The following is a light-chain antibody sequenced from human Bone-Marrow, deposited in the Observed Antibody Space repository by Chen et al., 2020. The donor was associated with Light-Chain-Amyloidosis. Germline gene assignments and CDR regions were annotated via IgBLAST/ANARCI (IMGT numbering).Light chain of an antibody. V-gene: IGLV2-14*01. J-gene: IGLJ1*01. CDR1: SSDVGGDNH. CDR2: EVT. Sequence: QSALTQPASLSGSPGQSLTNSCTGTSSDVGGDNHVSWYQQHPDKAPKLMIYEVTNRPSWVPDRFSGSKSDNTASLTISGLQTEDEADYFCSSYTITNTLVFGSGTRVTVL. CDR3: SSYTITNTLV.